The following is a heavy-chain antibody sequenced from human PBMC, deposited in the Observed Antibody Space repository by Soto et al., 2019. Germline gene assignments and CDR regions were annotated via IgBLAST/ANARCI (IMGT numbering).Heavy chain of an antibody. V-gene: IGHV5-10-1*01. CDR1: GYSFPIFC. J-gene: IGHJ4*02. CDR2: VDPSDSYT. Sequence: PGESLKISCKGSGYSFPIFCINWVRQMPGKGLEWMGKVDPSDSYTDYSTSFQGHVTISADESISTAYLQWSSLKASDTAIYYCARDQNIAVAGIDSWGQGTLVTVAS. D-gene: IGHD6-19*01. CDR3: ARDQNIAVAGIDS.